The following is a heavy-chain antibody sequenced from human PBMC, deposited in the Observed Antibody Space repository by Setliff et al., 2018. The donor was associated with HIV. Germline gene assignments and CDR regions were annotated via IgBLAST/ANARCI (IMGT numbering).Heavy chain of an antibody. V-gene: IGHV4-59*01. CDR2: LYFSGGT. J-gene: IGHJ6*02. CDR1: GGSISSYY. Sequence: PSETLSLTCTVSGGSISSYYWSWLRQPPGKGLEWIGTLYFSGGTSYNSSLKSRVTISGDTSNNQFSLNLTSVTTADTAVYYCARPVSKNFYGMDVWGLGTTVTVSS. CDR3: ARPVSKNFYGMDV.